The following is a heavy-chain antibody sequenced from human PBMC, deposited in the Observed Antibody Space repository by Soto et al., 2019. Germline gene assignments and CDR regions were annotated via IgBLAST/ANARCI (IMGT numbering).Heavy chain of an antibody. D-gene: IGHD5-12*01. Sequence: QVQLVESGGGLVKPGGSLRLSCAASGFTFSDDYMIWIRHAPGKGLEWVSYISSSGSTIYYADSVKGRFTISRDNAKNSLYLQMNSLRAEDTAVYYCARESGYDYTRYYYYGMDVWGQGTTVTVSS. CDR3: ARESGYDYTRYYYYGMDV. CDR1: GFTFSDDY. J-gene: IGHJ6*02. V-gene: IGHV3-11*01. CDR2: ISSSGSTI.